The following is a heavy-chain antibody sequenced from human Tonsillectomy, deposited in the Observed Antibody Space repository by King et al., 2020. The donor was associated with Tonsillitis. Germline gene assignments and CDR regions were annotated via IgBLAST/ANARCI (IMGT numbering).Heavy chain of an antibody. CDR3: ARRQPALGDPLDY. D-gene: IGHD3-16*01. Sequence: VQLVESGAEVKKPGESLKISCQGSGYSFSNYWIGWVRQKPGEGLEWMGMIYPGDSDTRYSPSLQGQVLIFADKSISTTYLQWSSLKASDTAMYYCARRQPALGDPLDYWGQGTLVTVSS. CDR1: GYSFSNYW. V-gene: IGHV5-51*03. J-gene: IGHJ4*02. CDR2: IYPGDSDT.